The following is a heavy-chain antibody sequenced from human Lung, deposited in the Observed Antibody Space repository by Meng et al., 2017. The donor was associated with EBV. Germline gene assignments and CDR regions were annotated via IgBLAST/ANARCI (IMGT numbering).Heavy chain of an antibody. D-gene: IGHD2/OR15-2a*01. J-gene: IGHJ4*02. CDR3: ARGRGNQPLFDF. CDR2: LIPVLNKA. Sequence: VRLVRSGAEVKKPGSLVKVACQTSGGSVSTYAFSWVRQAPGHGLEWMGGLIPVLNKAKSAPRFQDRVTFTADETTTTAYMELSSLTFEDTAVYCCARGRGNQPLFDFWGQGTLVTVSS. CDR1: GGSVSTYA. V-gene: IGHV1-69*01.